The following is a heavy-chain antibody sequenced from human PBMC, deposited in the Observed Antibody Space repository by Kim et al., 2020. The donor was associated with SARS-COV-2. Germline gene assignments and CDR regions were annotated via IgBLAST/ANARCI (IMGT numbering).Heavy chain of an antibody. V-gene: IGHV4-39*01. CDR3: ASRNMVRGVIIDY. CDR1: GGSISSSSYY. Sequence: SETLSLTCTVSGGSISSSSYYWGWIRQPPGKGLEWIGSIYYSGSTYYNPSLKSRVTISVDTSKNQFSLKLSSVTAADTAVYYCASRNMVRGVIIDYWGQGTLVTVSS. J-gene: IGHJ4*02. CDR2: IYYSGST. D-gene: IGHD3-10*01.